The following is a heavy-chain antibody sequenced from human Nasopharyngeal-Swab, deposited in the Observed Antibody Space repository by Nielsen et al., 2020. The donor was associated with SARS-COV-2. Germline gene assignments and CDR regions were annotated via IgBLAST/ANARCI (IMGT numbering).Heavy chain of an antibody. J-gene: IGHJ4*02. V-gene: IGHV3-7*01. CDR2: IKHDGSDK. CDR1: GFSFSSYS. CDR3: TRDPYSTPPDY. Sequence: GESLKISCATSGFSFSSYSMTWVRQPPGKGLEWVANIKHDGSDKNYVDSVKGRFTISRDNAKNLLFLQMNNLRAEDTALYYCTRDPYSTPPDYWGQGTLVTVSS. D-gene: IGHD6-13*01.